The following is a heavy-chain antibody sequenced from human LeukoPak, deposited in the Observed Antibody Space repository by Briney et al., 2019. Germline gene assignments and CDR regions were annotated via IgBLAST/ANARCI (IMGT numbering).Heavy chain of an antibody. J-gene: IGHJ4*02. CDR2: ISWNSGSI. CDR1: GFTFDDYA. D-gene: IGHD3-10*01. CDR3: AKDRDPDYYGSGSRFDY. Sequence: PGGSLRLSCAASGFTFDDYAMHWVRQAPGKGLEWVSGISWNSGSIGYADSVKGRFTISRDNAKNSLYLQMNSLGAEDTALYYCAKDRDPDYYGSGSRFDYWGQGTLVTVSS. V-gene: IGHV3-9*01.